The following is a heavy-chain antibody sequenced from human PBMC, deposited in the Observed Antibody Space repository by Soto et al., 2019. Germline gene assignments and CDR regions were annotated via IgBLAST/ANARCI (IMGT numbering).Heavy chain of an antibody. Sequence: PWGSLRLSCAASGFTFITFGISFVRHSPLKGLEWISYISSSSTTIFYGGSVEGRFTVSRDNAENSLYLQMNSLRDEDTAVYYCARDKGGAVIGLNWFDPWGHGTLVTVSS. V-gene: IGHV3-48*02. CDR1: GFTFITFG. D-gene: IGHD2-21*01. CDR3: ARDKGGAVIGLNWFDP. CDR2: ISSSSTTI. J-gene: IGHJ5*02.